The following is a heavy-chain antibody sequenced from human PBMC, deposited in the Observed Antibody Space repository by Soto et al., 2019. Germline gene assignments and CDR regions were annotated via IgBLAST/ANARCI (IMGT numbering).Heavy chain of an antibody. CDR2: IKQDGSEK. Sequence: PGGSLRLSCAASGFTFSSYWMSWVRQAPGKGLEWVANIKQDGSEKYYVDSVKGRFTISRDNAKNSLYLQMNSLRAEDTAVYYCARGLFRGNYGKLFFDYWGQGTLVTVSS. D-gene: IGHD1-7*01. CDR1: GFTFSSYW. CDR3: ARGLFRGNYGKLFFDY. J-gene: IGHJ4*02. V-gene: IGHV3-7*01.